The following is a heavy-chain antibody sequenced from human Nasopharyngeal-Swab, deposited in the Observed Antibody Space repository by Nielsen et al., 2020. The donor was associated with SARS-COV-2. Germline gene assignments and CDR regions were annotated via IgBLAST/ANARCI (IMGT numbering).Heavy chain of an antibody. CDR2: INSDGSII. J-gene: IGHJ4*02. V-gene: IGHV3-74*01. D-gene: IGHD2-15*01. CDR3: VCGETTPSDY. Sequence: WILQPPGKGLVWVSRINSDGSIIDYADSVKGRFTISRDNARNTLNLQMNSLRAEDTALYYCVCGETTPSDYWGQGTLVTVSS.